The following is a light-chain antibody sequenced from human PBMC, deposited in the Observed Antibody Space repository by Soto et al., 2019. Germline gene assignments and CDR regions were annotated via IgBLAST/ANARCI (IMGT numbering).Light chain of an antibody. J-gene: IGLJ3*02. CDR3: CSYAGSYTWV. CDR1: SSDVGAYNY. Sequence: QSVLTQPRSVSGSPGQSVTISCTGTSSDVGAYNYVSWYQQHPGKAPKLMIYDVSKRPSGVPDRFSGSKSGNTASLTISGLQAEDVADYYCCSYAGSYTWVFGGGTKVTVL. V-gene: IGLV2-11*01. CDR2: DVS.